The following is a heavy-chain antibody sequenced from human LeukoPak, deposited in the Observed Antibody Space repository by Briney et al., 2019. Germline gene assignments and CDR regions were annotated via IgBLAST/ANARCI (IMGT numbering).Heavy chain of an antibody. D-gene: IGHD3-22*01. CDR2: INPNSGGT. J-gene: IGHJ4*02. CDR1: GYTFTGYY. CDR3: AREQYYYDNSGYYDF. V-gene: IGHV1-2*02. Sequence: ASVNVSCKASGYTFTGYYMHWVRQAPGQGLEWMGWINPNSGGTNYAQKLQGRVTMTTDTSTSTAYMELRSLRSDDTAVYYCAREQYYYDNSGYYDFWGQGTQVTVSS.